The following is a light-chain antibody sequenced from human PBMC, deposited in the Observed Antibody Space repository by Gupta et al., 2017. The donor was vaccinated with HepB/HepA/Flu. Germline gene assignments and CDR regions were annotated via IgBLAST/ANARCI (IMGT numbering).Light chain of an antibody. J-gene: IGKJ5*01. CDR1: QSVSSN. V-gene: IGKV3-15*01. CDR3: QQYHHWPPIT. Sequence: EIVMTPSPPPMSVSPGRRATSSCRASQSVSSNLAWYQQKTGQAPRLLIYGASSRATGIPARFSGSGSGTEFTLTISSLQSEDFAVYYCQQYHHWPPITFGQGTRLEIK. CDR2: GAS.